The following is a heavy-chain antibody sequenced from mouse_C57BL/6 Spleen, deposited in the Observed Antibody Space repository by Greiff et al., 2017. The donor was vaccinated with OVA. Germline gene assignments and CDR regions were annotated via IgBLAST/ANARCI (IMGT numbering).Heavy chain of an antibody. V-gene: IGHV1-39*01. CDR3: AREKESLGGSSPAWFAY. D-gene: IGHD1-1*01. J-gene: IGHJ3*01. CDR2: INPNYGTT. Sequence: EVQGVESGPELVKPGASVKISCKASGYSFTDYNMNWVKQSNGKSLEWIGVINPNYGTTSYNQKFKGKATLTVDQSSSTAYMQLNSLTSEDSAVYYCAREKESLGGSSPAWFAYWGQGTLVTVSA. CDR1: GYSFTDYN.